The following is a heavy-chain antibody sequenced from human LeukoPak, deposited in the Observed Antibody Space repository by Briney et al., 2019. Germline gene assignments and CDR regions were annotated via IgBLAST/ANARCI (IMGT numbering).Heavy chain of an antibody. V-gene: IGHV1-18*01. Sequence: ASVKVSCKASGYTFTSYGISWVRQAPGQGLEWIGWISAYNGNTNYAQKLQGRVTMTTDTSTSTAYMELRSLRSDDTAVYYCARDPVAVPGSRVVYYALDVWGQGTTVTVSS. D-gene: IGHD2-2*01. J-gene: IGHJ6*02. CDR2: ISAYNGNT. CDR1: GYTFTSYG. CDR3: ARDPVAVPGSRVVYYALDV.